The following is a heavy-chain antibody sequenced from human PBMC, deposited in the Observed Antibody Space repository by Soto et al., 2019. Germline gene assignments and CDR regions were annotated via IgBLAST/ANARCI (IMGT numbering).Heavy chain of an antibody. J-gene: IGHJ6*02. CDR1: GFPFATSA. V-gene: IGHV3-23*01. CDR2: ISGGGDLA. Sequence: EVRLLESGGGLVQPGGSLRLSCAASGFPFATSAMIWVRQAPGKGPEWLSLISGGGDLAYYAESVKGRFTSSRDNSKNTLYLQMTVLRVEDTAAYYCAKYSGDFPVYNGLNVWGQGITVTVSS. CDR3: AKYSGDFPVYNGLNV. D-gene: IGHD1-26*01.